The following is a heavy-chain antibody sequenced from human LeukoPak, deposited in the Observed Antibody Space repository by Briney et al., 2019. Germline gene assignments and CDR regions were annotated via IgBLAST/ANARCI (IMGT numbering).Heavy chain of an antibody. CDR2: XSGSGGST. J-gene: IGHJ4*02. Sequence: GGSLRLSCAASGFTFSSYAMSWVRQAPGKGLEWVSXXSGSGGSTYYADSVKGRFTISRDNSKNTLYLQMNSLRAEDTAVYYCANLDIAVAGTEETIDYWGQGTLVTVSS. D-gene: IGHD6-19*01. CDR3: ANLDIAVAGTEETIDY. V-gene: IGHV3-23*01. CDR1: GFTFSSYA.